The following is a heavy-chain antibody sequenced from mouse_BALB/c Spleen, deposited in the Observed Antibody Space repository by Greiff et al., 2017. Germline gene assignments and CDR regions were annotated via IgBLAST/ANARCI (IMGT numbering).Heavy chain of an antibody. J-gene: IGHJ3*01. CDR2: ISYSGST. D-gene: IGHD2-10*02. V-gene: IGHV3-2*02. Sequence: EVKLQESGPGLVKPSQSLSLTCTVTGYSITSDYAWNWIRQFPGNKLEWMGYISYSGSTSYNPSLKSRISITRDTSKNQFFLQLNSVTTEDTATYYCAQYGNSAWFAYWGQGTLVTVSA. CDR3: AQYGNSAWFAY. CDR1: GYSITSDYA.